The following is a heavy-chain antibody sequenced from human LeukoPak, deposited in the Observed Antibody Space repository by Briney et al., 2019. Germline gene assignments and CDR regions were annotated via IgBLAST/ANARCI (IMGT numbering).Heavy chain of an antibody. V-gene: IGHV3-64*01. J-gene: IGHJ3*02. CDR3: GRGSSLFAFDI. Sequence: GGSLRLSCAASGFTFSSYAMHWVRQAPGKGLEYVSAISSNGGSTYYANSVKGRFTISRDNSKNTLYLQMGSLRAEDMAVYYCGRGSSLFAFDIWGQGTMVTVSS. CDR2: ISSNGGST. CDR1: GFTFSSYA. D-gene: IGHD6-6*01.